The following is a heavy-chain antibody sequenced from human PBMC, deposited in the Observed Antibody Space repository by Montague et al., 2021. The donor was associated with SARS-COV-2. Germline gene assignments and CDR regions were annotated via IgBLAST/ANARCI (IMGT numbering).Heavy chain of an antibody. D-gene: IGHD3-10*01. J-gene: IGHJ6*02. Sequence: SETLSLTCTVSGGSISGYYWTWMRQPPGKGLEWLGHIYYTGSTKYNPSLKSRVTISIDTPKNQFSLKLSSVTAADTAVYYCARVRYYGSGTSLGMDVWGQGTTVTVSS. CDR1: GGSISGYY. CDR3: ARVRYYGSGTSLGMDV. CDR2: IYYTGST. V-gene: IGHV4-59*12.